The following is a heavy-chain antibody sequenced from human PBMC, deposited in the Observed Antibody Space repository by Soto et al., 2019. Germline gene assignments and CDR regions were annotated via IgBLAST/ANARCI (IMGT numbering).Heavy chain of an antibody. Sequence: GGSLRLSCAASGFTFSSYEMNWVRQAPGKGLEWVSYISSSGSTIYYADSVKGRFTISRDNAKNSLYLQMNSLRAEDTAVYYCATTESIAARDAFDIWGQGTMVTVSS. CDR1: GFTFSSYE. CDR2: ISSSGSTI. J-gene: IGHJ3*02. V-gene: IGHV3-48*03. CDR3: ATTESIAARDAFDI. D-gene: IGHD6-6*01.